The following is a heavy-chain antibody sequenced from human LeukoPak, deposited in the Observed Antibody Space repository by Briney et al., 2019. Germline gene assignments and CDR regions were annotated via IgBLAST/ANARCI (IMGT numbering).Heavy chain of an antibody. J-gene: IGHJ4*02. Sequence: GGSLRLSCAASGFTFDDYGISWVRQAPGKGLEWVSGINWNGGSTGYADSVKGRFTISRDNAKNSLYLQMNSLRAEDTALYHCARQVGGYCSGGSCYFDYWGQGTLVTVSS. CDR2: INWNGGST. CDR3: ARQVGGYCSGGSCYFDY. V-gene: IGHV3-20*01. D-gene: IGHD2-15*01. CDR1: GFTFDDYG.